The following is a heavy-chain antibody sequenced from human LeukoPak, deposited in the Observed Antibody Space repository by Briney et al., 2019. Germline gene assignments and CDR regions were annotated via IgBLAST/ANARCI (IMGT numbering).Heavy chain of an antibody. CDR2: ISSSGSTI. D-gene: IGHD6-19*01. V-gene: IGHV3-48*03. CDR1: GFTFSSYE. CDR3: ARAKYSSGWTIDY. Sequence: GGSLRLSCAASGFTFSSYEMNWVRQAPGKGLEWVSYISSSGSTIYYADSVKGRFTISRDNAKNSLYLQMNSLRAEDTAVYYCARAKYSSGWTIDYWGQGTLVTVSS. J-gene: IGHJ4*02.